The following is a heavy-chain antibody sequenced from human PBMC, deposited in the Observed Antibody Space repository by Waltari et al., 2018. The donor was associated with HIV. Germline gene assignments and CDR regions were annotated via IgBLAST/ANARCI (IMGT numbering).Heavy chain of an antibody. V-gene: IGHV3-21*01. CDR1: GFSFSFFS. J-gene: IGHJ5*02. D-gene: IGHD1-26*01. CDR2: ISSTSSHI. Sequence: LRLSCAPSGFSFSFFSMNWVRQAPGKGLEWVSSISSTSSHIFYADSVRGRFTISRDNAKNSLYLQMKSLKAEDTAVYYCARGGAGATAEDLFDPWGQGTLVTVSS. CDR3: ARGGAGATAEDLFDP.